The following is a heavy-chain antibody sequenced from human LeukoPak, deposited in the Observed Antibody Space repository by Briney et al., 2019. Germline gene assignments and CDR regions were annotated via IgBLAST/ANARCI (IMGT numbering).Heavy chain of an antibody. CDR1: GYVFSSYY. D-gene: IGHD1-26*01. CDR3: TRTRDYFATTRYFDY. J-gene: IGHJ4*02. Sequence: ASVKVSCKASGYVFSSYYMTWVRQAPGQGLEWMGWISGYNAKTNYAQKIQGRVTMTTDTSTRTAYLELRSLSSDDTAVYYCTRTRDYFATTRYFDYWGQGTLVTVSS. V-gene: IGHV1-18*01. CDR2: ISGYNAKT.